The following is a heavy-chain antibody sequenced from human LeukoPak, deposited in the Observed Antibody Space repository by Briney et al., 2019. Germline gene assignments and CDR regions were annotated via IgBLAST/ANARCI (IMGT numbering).Heavy chain of an antibody. J-gene: IGHJ4*02. CDR1: GFTSGIYA. Sequence: PGGFLRLSCAASGFTSGIYAVSWVRQAPGKGLEWVSAFSGGGDSYYTDSVKGRFTISRDNSKKILYLQMNSLRAEDTAVYYCGKEVERHFDLKYWGQGTLVTVSS. CDR2: FSGGGDS. CDR3: GKEVERHFDLKY. V-gene: IGHV3-23*01.